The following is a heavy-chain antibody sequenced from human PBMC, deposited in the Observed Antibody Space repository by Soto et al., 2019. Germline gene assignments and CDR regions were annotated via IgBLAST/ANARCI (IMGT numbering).Heavy chain of an antibody. J-gene: IGHJ4*02. V-gene: IGHV3-48*03. CDR3: ARGLYSSSALDY. CDR2: ISSSGSTI. Sequence: LRLSCAASGFTFSSYEMNWVRQAPGKGLEWVSYISSSGSTIYYADSVKGRFTISRDNAKNSLYLQMNSLRAEDTAVYYCARGLYSSSALDYWGQGTLVTVSS. D-gene: IGHD6-13*01. CDR1: GFTFSSYE.